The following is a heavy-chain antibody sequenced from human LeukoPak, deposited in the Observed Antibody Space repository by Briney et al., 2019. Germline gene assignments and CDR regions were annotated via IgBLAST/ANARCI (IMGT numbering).Heavy chain of an antibody. V-gene: IGHV4-59*01. CDR1: GGSISSYY. CDR3: ARDNAYYDFWSGSPGWDAFDI. D-gene: IGHD3-3*01. Sequence: TSETLSLTCTVSGGSISSYYWSWIRQPPGKGLEWIGYIYYSGSTNYNPFLKSRVTISVDTSKNQFSLKLSSVTAADTAVYYCARDNAYYDFWSGSPGWDAFDIWGQGTMVTVSS. J-gene: IGHJ3*02. CDR2: IYYSGST.